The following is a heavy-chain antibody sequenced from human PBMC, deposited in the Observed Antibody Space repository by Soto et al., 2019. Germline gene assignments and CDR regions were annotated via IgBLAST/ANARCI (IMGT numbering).Heavy chain of an antibody. J-gene: IGHJ6*02. Sequence: QVQLVQSGAEVKKPGASVKVSCKASGYTFTSYGISWVRQAPGQGLEWMGWISAYNGNTNYAQKLQGRGTMTTDTATSTAYMELRSLRSDDTAVYYCARLYCISTSCSLGMDVWGQGTTVTVSS. CDR1: GYTFTSYG. V-gene: IGHV1-18*01. D-gene: IGHD2-2*01. CDR2: ISAYNGNT. CDR3: ARLYCISTSCSLGMDV.